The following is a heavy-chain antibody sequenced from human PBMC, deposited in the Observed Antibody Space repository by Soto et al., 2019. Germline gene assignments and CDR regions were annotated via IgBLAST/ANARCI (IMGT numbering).Heavy chain of an antibody. Sequence: PSETLSLTCAVSGGSISSGGYSWSWIRQPPGKGLEWIGYIYHSGSTYYNPSLKSRVTISVDRSKNQFSLKLSSVTAADTAVYYCARGQPLTYYYDSSGYYYFDYWGQGTLVTVLL. CDR1: GGSISSGGYS. CDR2: IYHSGST. D-gene: IGHD3-22*01. CDR3: ARGQPLTYYYDSSGYYYFDY. V-gene: IGHV4-30-2*01. J-gene: IGHJ4*02.